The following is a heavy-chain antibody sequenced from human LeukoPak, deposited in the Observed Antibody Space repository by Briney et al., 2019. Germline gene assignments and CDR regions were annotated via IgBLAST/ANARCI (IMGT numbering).Heavy chain of an antibody. Sequence: GGSLRLSCAAPGFTFSSYWMSWVRQAPGKGLEWVANIKQDGSEKYYVDSVKGRFTISRDNAKNSLYLQMNSLRAEDTAVYYCASLKYYFDYWGQGTLVTVSS. J-gene: IGHJ4*02. CDR1: GFTFSSYW. V-gene: IGHV3-7*01. CDR3: ASLKYYFDY. CDR2: IKQDGSEK.